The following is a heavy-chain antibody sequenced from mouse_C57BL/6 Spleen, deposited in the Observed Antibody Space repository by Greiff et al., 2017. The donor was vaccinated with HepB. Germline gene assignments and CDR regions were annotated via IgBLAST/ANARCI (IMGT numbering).Heavy chain of an antibody. V-gene: IGHV1-64*01. J-gene: IGHJ1*03. CDR2: IHPNSGST. CDR3: ARYGNYWYFDV. D-gene: IGHD2-1*01. Sequence: VQLQQPGAELVKPGASVKLSCKASGYTFTSYWMHWVKERPGQGLEWIGMIHPNSGSTNYNEKFKSKATLTVDKSSSTAYMQLSSLTSEDSAVYYCARYGNYWYFDVWGTGTTVTVSS. CDR1: GYTFTSYW.